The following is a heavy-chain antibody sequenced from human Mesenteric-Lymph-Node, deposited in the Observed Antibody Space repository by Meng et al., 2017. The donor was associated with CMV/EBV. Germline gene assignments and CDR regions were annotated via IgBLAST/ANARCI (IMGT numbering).Heavy chain of an antibody. CDR2: VNPSSGGT. D-gene: IGHD3-3*01. Sequence: TFTGNYMHWVRRAPGQGLEWMGWVNPSSGGTNYAQKFQGRVTMTRDTSISTAYMELNRLRSDDTAVYYCAGDSGDFWGGYYWYYFDYWGQGTLVTVSS. V-gene: IGHV1-2*02. J-gene: IGHJ4*02. CDR1: TFTGNY. CDR3: AGDSGDFWGGYYWYYFDY.